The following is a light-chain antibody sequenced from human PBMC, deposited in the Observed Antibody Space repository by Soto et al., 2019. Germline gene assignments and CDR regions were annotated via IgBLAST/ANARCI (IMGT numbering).Light chain of an antibody. CDR1: QSVSSSY. V-gene: IGKV3-20*01. CDR3: QPYGSSPLT. J-gene: IGKJ4*01. CDR2: GPS. Sequence: IVLTQSPGTLSLSPGERATLSCRASQSVSSSYLAWYQQKPGQAPRLLIYGPSSRATGIPDRFSGSGSGTDFNLTISRLEPDDFAVYYCQPYGSSPLTFGGGTKVEIK.